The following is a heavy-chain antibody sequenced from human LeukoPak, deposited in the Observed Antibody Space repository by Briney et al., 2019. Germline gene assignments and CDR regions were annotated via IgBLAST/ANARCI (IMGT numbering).Heavy chain of an antibody. CDR1: AYTFTNYY. V-gene: IGHV1-46*01. J-gene: IGHJ4*02. D-gene: IGHD1-26*01. CDR2: INPSGGVT. CDR3: ATSTWANSGNYPFDY. Sequence: GASVKVSCKASAYTFTNYYVHWVRQAPGQGLEWMGIINPSGGVTTYTQKFQGRVTMTRDTSTNTVYMELSSLKSEDTAVYYCATSTWANSGNYPFDYWGQGTLVTVSS.